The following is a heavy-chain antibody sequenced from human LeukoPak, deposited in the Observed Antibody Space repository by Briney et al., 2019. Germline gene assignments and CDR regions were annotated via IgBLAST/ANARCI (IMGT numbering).Heavy chain of an antibody. CDR1: GGSFSGYY. V-gene: IGHV4-34*01. Sequence: KPSETLSLTCAVYGGSFSGYYWSWIRQPPGKGLEWIGEINHSGSTNYNSSLKSRVTISVDTSKNQFSLKLSSVTAADTAVYYCASVSSGWYFDYWGQGTLVTVSS. J-gene: IGHJ4*02. CDR3: ASVSSGWYFDY. D-gene: IGHD6-19*01. CDR2: INHSGST.